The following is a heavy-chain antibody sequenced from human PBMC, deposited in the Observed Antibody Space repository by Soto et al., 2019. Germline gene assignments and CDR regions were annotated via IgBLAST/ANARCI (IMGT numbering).Heavy chain of an antibody. CDR3: AREGSSSCGWFDP. J-gene: IGHJ5*02. D-gene: IGHD6-6*01. Sequence: QVQLVQSGAEVKKPGSSVKVSCKASGGTFSSYAISWVRQAPGQGLEWMGGIIPIFGTANYAQKFQGRVTITADDSTSTAYMALSSLRSADTSVDYCAREGSSSCGWFDPWGQGTLVTVSS. CDR1: GGTFSSYA. CDR2: IIPIFGTA. V-gene: IGHV1-69*01.